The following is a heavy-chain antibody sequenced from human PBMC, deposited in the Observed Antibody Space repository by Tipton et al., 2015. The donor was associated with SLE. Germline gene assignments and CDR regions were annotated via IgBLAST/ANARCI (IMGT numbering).Heavy chain of an antibody. V-gene: IGHV4-34*01. CDR3: ARGAKERITLVRVRPYYFDY. Sequence: TLSLTCAVYGGSFSGHYWSWIRQPPGKGLEWIGEINHIGGTNYNPSLKSRVTISVDTSNNQLSLKLTSVTAADTAVYYCARGAKERITLVRVRPYYFDYWGQGSLVTVSS. J-gene: IGHJ4*01. CDR2: INHIGGT. D-gene: IGHD3-10*01. CDR1: GGSFSGHY.